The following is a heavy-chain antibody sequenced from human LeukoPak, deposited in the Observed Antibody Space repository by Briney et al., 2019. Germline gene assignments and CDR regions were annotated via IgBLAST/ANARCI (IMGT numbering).Heavy chain of an antibody. CDR3: ARSVSYWYYFDY. CDR2: IYYSGST. CDR1: GGSISSYY. J-gene: IGHJ4*02. V-gene: IGHV4-59*08. D-gene: IGHD1-26*01. Sequence: SETLSLTCTVSGGSISSYYWSWIRQPPGKGLEWIGYIYYSGSTNYNPSLKSRVTISVDTSKNQFSLKLSSVTAADTAVYYCARSVSYWYYFDYWGQGALVTVSS.